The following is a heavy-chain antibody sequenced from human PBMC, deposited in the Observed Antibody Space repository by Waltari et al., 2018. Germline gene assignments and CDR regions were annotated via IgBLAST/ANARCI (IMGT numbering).Heavy chain of an antibody. D-gene: IGHD2-15*01. CDR1: GFTFSSYA. CDR2: SRGSGGST. Sequence: EVQLVESGGGLVQPGGSLRLSCAASGFTFSSYAMSWVRQAPGKGREWVSASRGSGGSTYYADSVKGRFTSSRDNSKNTLYLQMNSLRAEDTAVYYCAMSAVDYWYFDLWGRGTLVTVSS. CDR3: AMSAVDYWYFDL. J-gene: IGHJ2*01. V-gene: IGHV3-23*04.